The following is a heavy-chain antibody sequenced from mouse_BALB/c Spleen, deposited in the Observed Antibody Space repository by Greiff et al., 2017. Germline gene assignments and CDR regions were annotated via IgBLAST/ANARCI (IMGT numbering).Heavy chain of an antibody. D-gene: IGHD1-2*01. Sequence: EVKLVESGGGLVKPGGSLKLSCAASGFTFSDYYMYWVRQTPEKRLEWVATISDGGSYTYYPDSVKGRFTISRDNAKNNLYLQMSSLKSEDTAMYYCARASPLLPYAMDYWGQGTSVTVSS. J-gene: IGHJ4*01. CDR2: ISDGGSYT. V-gene: IGHV5-4*02. CDR3: ARASPLLPYAMDY. CDR1: GFTFSDYY.